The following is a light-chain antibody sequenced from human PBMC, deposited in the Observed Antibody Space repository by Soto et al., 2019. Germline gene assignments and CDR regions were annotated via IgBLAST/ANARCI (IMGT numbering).Light chain of an antibody. Sequence: QSVLTHPASVSGSPGQSITISCTGTSSDVGSYNLVSWYQQHPGKAPKLMIYEGSKRPSGVSNRSSGSKSGNTASLTISELQAEDEADYYCCSYAGSSTFFYVLGTGTKVTVL. V-gene: IGLV2-23*03. CDR1: SSDVGSYNL. CDR3: CSYAGSSTFFYV. CDR2: EGS. J-gene: IGLJ1*01.